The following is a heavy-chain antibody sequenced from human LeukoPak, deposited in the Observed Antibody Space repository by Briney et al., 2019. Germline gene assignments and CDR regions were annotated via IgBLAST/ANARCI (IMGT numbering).Heavy chain of an antibody. D-gene: IGHD7-27*01. CDR1: GGSISSYY. CDR3: ARGRNWDYYYYYMDV. CDR2: IYYSGST. J-gene: IGHJ6*03. Sequence: SETLSLTCTVSGGSISSYYWSWVRQPPGKGLEWIGYIYYSGSTNYNPSLKSRVTISVDTSKNQFSLKLSSVTAADTAVYCCARGRNWDYYYYYMDVWGKGTTVTVSS. V-gene: IGHV4-59*01.